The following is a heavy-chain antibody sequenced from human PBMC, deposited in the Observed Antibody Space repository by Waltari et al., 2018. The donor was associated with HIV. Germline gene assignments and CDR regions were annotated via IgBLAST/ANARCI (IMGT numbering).Heavy chain of an antibody. CDR3: TTVGGGTRDY. J-gene: IGHJ4*02. D-gene: IGHD3-16*01. CDR2: IKSNTDGGTT. Sequence: EVLLVESGGGLGKPGGSLRLSCAASGFTFSDAWMSWVRQAPVKGPGVVCRIKSNTDGGTTDDAEPVKCRFTISRDDSKATLYLEMNSLKTEATAVYYCTTVGGGTRDYWGQGTLITVSS. CDR1: GFTFSDAW. V-gene: IGHV3-15*01.